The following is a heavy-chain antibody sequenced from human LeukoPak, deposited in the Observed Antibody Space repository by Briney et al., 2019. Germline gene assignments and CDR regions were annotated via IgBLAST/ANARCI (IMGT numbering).Heavy chain of an antibody. J-gene: IGHJ5*02. CDR3: ARGLPGRVHDNSKRGLFDP. V-gene: IGHV1-46*01. CDR2: INPSGGST. D-gene: IGHD3-22*01. CDR1: GYTFSSYY. Sequence: ASVKVSCKASGYTFSSYYMHRVRQAPGQGLEWLGIINPSGGSTSYAQKFQGRFTMTRDTSTTTVYMDLSSLRSEDTAMYYCARGLPGRVHDNSKRGLFDPWGQGTLVTVSS.